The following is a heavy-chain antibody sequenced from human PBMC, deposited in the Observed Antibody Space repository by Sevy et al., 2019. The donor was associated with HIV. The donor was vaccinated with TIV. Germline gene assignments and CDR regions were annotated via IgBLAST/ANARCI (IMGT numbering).Heavy chain of an antibody. CDR1: GFTFSSYG. Sequence: GGSLRLSCAASGFTFSSYGMHWVRQAPGKGLEWVAVISYDGCNKYYADSVKGRFTISRDNSKNTLYLQMNSLRAEDTAVYYCAKDWALYCSGGSCYEGLDYSGQGTLVTVSS. CDR3: AKDWALYCSGGSCYEGLDY. D-gene: IGHD2-15*01. J-gene: IGHJ4*02. V-gene: IGHV3-30*18. CDR2: ISYDGCNK.